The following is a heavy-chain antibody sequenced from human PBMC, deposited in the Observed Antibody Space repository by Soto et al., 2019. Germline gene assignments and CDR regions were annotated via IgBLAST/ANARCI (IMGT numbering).Heavy chain of an antibody. V-gene: IGHV4-30-2*01. CDR3: ARRWGYSFDY. D-gene: IGHD5-18*01. CDR1: GDSISSGGYS. CDR2: IYHSGST. J-gene: IGHJ4*02. Sequence: TLSLTCAVSGDSISSGGYSWSWIRQPPGKGLEWIGYIYHSGSTYYNPSLKSRVTISVDTSKNQFSLKLSSVTAADTAVYYCARRWGYSFDYWGQGTLVTVSS.